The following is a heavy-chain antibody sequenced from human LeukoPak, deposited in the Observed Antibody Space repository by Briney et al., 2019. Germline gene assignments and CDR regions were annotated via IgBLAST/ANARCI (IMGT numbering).Heavy chain of an antibody. CDR2: ISRSDYTI. D-gene: IGHD3-9*01. Sequence: GVSLRLSCAASGFTFSGYAMNWVRQAPGKGLEWISYISRSDYTIYYADSVKGRFTISRDNAKNSLYLQMNSLRAEDTAVYYCARILGLAHDYWGQGTLVTVSS. J-gene: IGHJ4*02. V-gene: IGHV3-48*03. CDR3: ARILGLAHDY. CDR1: GFTFSGYA.